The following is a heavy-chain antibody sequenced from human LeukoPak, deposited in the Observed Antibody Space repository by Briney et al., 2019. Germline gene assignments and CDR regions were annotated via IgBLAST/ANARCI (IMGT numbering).Heavy chain of an antibody. CDR1: GFTFSNAW. CDR2: VKTKSEGGTT. Sequence: PGGSLRLSCTASGFTFSNAWMTWVRQAPGKGLEWVGHVKTKSEGGTTDYAAPVEGRFTMSRDDSYNTVYLQMNSLKSEDTGVYYCTTGMTSSRYYYYYGLDVWGQGTTVTVSS. CDR3: TTGMTSSRYYYYYGLDV. V-gene: IGHV3-15*01. J-gene: IGHJ6*02.